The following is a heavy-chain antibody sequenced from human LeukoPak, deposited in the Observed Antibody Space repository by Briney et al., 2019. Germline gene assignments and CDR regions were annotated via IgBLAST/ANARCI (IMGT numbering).Heavy chain of an antibody. V-gene: IGHV4-38-2*02. Sequence: SEILSLTCTLSGHSIHNSSYWGWIRQVPGQGLEWIATVYHIDTTFYNPSLKSRVKISADASKNILSLSLTSVTAADTATYFCASGQNLYTWGQGILVVVSS. CDR2: VYHIDTT. CDR1: GHSIHNSSY. D-gene: IGHD1-1*01. J-gene: IGHJ4*02. CDR3: ASGQNLYT.